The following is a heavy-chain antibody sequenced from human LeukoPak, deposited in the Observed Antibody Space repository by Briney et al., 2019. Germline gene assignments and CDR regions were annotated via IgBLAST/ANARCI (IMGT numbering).Heavy chain of an antibody. J-gene: IGHJ4*02. CDR3: ARDRGLDY. CDR2: INSDGSST. Sequence: GGSVRLSCAASGFTFSSYWVHWVRQAPGKGLVWVSPINSDGSSTSYADSVKGRFTISRDNAKNSLYLQMNSLRAEDTAVYYCARDRGLDYWGQVTLVTVSS. CDR1: GFTFSSYW. D-gene: IGHD3-10*01. V-gene: IGHV3-74*01.